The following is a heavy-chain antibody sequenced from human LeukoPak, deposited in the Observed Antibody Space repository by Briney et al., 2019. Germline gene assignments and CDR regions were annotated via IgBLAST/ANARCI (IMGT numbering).Heavy chain of an antibody. Sequence: ASVKVSCKASGYTFTSYDINWVRQAPGQGLEWMGGIIPIFGTANYAQKFQGRVTITTDESTSTAYMELSSLRSEDTAVYYCARGKLWSGYYEDNWFDPWGQGTLVTVSS. CDR1: GYTFTSYD. D-gene: IGHD3-3*01. CDR2: IIPIFGTA. J-gene: IGHJ5*02. V-gene: IGHV1-69*05. CDR3: ARGKLWSGYYEDNWFDP.